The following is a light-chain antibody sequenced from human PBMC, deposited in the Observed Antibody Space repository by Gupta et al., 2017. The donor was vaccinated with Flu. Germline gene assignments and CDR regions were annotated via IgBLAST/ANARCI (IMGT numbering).Light chain of an antibody. CDR2: GAS. CDR3: QQYGSSSYT. J-gene: IGKJ2*01. CDR1: QRVAGTS. V-gene: IGKV3-20*01. Sequence: IVLTQSPGTLSLSPGDLASLSCRASQRVAGTSLAWYQQRPGQAPRLLIYGASNRATGTPDRFSGSGSGTDFTLTISRVEPEDFAVYYCQQYGSSSYTFGQGTKLDIK.